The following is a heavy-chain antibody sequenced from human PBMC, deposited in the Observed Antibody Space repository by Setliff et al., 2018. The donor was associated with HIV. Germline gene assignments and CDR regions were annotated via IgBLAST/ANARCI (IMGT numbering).Heavy chain of an antibody. V-gene: IGHV4-59*01. CDR2: IYYNVNN. CDR3: TTGGSMTTMTT. D-gene: IGHD4-4*01. CDR1: GGSLSSFS. J-gene: IGHJ4*02. Sequence: SETLSLTCAVYGGSLSSFSWTWIRQAPGKGLEWIGFIYYNVNNNYNPSLKSRVSISIDTSKNQFSLTLTSATAADTAVYHCTTGGSMTTMTTWGQGTLVTVSS.